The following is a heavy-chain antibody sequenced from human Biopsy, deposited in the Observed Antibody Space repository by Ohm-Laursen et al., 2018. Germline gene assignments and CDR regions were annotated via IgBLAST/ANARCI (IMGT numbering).Heavy chain of an antibody. CDR3: ARERDP. Sequence: VSSVKVSCKASGYTFTDYYVHWVRQAPGHGLEWMGWIDTINGGARYAQKFQGRVTMTRDTSISTAYMELSRLTSDDTAVYYCARERDPWRQGTLVTVSS. CDR1: GYTFTDYY. CDR2: IDTINGGA. J-gene: IGHJ5*02. V-gene: IGHV1-2*02.